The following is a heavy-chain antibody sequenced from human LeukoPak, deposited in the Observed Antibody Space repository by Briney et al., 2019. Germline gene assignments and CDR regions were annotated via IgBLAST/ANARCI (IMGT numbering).Heavy chain of an antibody. CDR3: ARESTRRMTTVTLYYYYGMDV. V-gene: IGHV3-30-3*01. D-gene: IGHD4-17*01. CDR2: ISYDGSNK. CDR1: GFTFSSYA. J-gene: IGHJ6*02. Sequence: TGGSLRLSCAAPGFTFSSYAMHWVRQAPGKGLEWVAVISYDGSNKYYADSVKGRFTISRDNSKNTLYLQMNSLRAEDTAVYYCARESTRRMTTVTLYYYYGMDVWGQGTTVTVSS.